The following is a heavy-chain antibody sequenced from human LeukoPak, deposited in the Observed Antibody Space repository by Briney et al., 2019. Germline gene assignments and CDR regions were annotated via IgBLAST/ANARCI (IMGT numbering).Heavy chain of an antibody. CDR2: IYYSGST. Sequence: PSETLSLTCDVSGGSLSSTNWWSWVRQPPGKGLEWIGEIYYSGSTNYNPSLKSRVTVSIDKSKNQFSLKVNSVTAADTAVYYCVWSSGWYHGYFQHWGQGTLVTVSS. CDR3: VWSSGWYHGYFQH. CDR1: GGSLSSTNW. V-gene: IGHV4-4*02. D-gene: IGHD6-19*01. J-gene: IGHJ1*01.